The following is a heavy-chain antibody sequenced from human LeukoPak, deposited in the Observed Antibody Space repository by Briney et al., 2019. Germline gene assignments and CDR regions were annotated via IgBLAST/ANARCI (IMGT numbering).Heavy chain of an antibody. D-gene: IGHD4-17*01. CDR3: ARESNPQYGDNWFDP. CDR2: ITPIFGTA. J-gene: IGHJ5*02. V-gene: IGHV1-69*13. Sequence: GASVKVSCKASGGTFRSNAISWVRQAPGQGLEWMGGITPIFGTANYAQKFQGRVTITAVESMSTAYMELSSLRSEDTAVYYCARESNPQYGDNWFDPWGQGTLVTVSS. CDR1: GGTFRSNA.